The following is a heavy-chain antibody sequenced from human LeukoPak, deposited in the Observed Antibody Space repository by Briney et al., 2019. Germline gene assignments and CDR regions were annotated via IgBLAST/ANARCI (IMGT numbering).Heavy chain of an antibody. Sequence: GGSLRLSCAASGFTFSSYGMSWVRQAPGKGLEWVSAISGSGGSTYYADSVKGRFTISRDNSKNTLYLQMNSLRAEDTAVYYCAKDNLDSGWCQVCYFDYWGQGTLVTVSS. CDR1: GFTFSSYG. V-gene: IGHV3-23*01. CDR2: ISGSGGST. J-gene: IGHJ4*02. D-gene: IGHD6-19*01. CDR3: AKDNLDSGWCQVCYFDY.